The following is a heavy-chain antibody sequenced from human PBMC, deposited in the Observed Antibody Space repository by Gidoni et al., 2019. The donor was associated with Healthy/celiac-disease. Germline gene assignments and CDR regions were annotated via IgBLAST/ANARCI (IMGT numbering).Heavy chain of an antibody. CDR1: GGSFSGYY. D-gene: IGHD6-19*01. CDR2: INHSGST. V-gene: IGHV4-34*01. J-gene: IGHJ4*02. CDR3: ARLGSGFRIAVAGTRAVDEQIDY. Sequence: QVQLQQWGAGLLKPSETLSLTCAVYGGSFSGYYWSWIRQPPGKGLEWIGEINHSGSTNYNPSLKSRVTISVDTSKNQFSLKLSSVTAADTAVYYCARLGSGFRIAVAGTRAVDEQIDYWGQGTLVTVSS.